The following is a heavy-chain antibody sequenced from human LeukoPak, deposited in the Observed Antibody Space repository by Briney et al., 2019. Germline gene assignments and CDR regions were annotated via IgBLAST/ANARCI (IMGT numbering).Heavy chain of an antibody. CDR1: GFTFSSYS. J-gene: IGHJ5*02. CDR3: ARAGPSYNWFDP. V-gene: IGHV3-21*01. Sequence: PGGSLRLSCAASGFTFSSYSMNWVRQAPGKGLEWVSSISSSSSYIYYADSVKGRFTISRDNAKNSLYLQMNSLRAEDTAVYYCARAGPSYNWFDPWGQGTLVTVSS. CDR2: ISSSSSYI. D-gene: IGHD3-16*02.